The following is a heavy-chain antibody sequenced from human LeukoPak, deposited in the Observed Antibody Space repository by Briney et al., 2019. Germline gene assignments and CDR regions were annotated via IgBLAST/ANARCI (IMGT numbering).Heavy chain of an antibody. CDR1: GGSISSYY. J-gene: IGHJ6*03. CDR3: ARGVSSSLFDYYYYYMDV. Sequence: SETLSLTCTVSGGSISSYYWSWIRQPPGKGLEWIGYIYYSGSTNYNPSLKSRVTISVDTSKNQFSLKLSSVTAADTAVYYCARGVSSSLFDYYYYYMDVWGKGTTVTVSS. CDR2: IYYSGST. V-gene: IGHV4-59*01. D-gene: IGHD6-6*01.